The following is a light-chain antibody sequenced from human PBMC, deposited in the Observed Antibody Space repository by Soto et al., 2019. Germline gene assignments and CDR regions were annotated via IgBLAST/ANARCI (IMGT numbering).Light chain of an antibody. CDR1: QSVSSY. CDR2: DAS. J-gene: IGKJ1*01. CDR3: QQYGYSQWT. V-gene: IGKV3-11*01. Sequence: EIVLTQSPATLSLSPGERATLSCRASQSVSSYLAWYQQKPGQAPRLLIYDASNRTTGIPDRFSGSGSGTEFTLTISRLEPEDFAVYFCQQYGYSQWTFGQGTKVEIK.